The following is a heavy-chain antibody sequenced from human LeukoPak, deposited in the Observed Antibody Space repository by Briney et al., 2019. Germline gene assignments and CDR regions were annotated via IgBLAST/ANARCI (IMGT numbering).Heavy chain of an antibody. D-gene: IGHD1-1*01. CDR3: AKGYGWFDP. CDR1: GFTFSSYA. Sequence: PGASLRLSCAASGFTFSSYAMSWVRGAPRKGLGEGTAISGSGGSTYYADSVKGRFTISRDNSKNSLYLQMNSLGDEDAAVYYCAKGYGWFDPWGQGTLVTVSS. V-gene: IGHV3-23*01. CDR2: ISGSGGST. J-gene: IGHJ5*02.